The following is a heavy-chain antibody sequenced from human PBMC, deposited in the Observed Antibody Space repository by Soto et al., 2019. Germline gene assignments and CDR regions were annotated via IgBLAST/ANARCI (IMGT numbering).Heavy chain of an antibody. CDR1: GYTFTSYA. V-gene: IGHV1-3*01. Sequence: ASVKVSCKASGYTFTSYAMHWVRQAPGQRLEWMGWINAGNGNTKYTQKFQGRVTITRDTSASTAYMELSSLRSEDTAVYYCARPRAVAGRGVYWGQGTLVTVSS. D-gene: IGHD6-19*01. CDR2: INAGNGNT. CDR3: ARPRAVAGRGVY. J-gene: IGHJ4*02.